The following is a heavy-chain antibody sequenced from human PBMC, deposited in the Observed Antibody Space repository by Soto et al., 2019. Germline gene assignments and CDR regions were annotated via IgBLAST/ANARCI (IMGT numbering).Heavy chain of an antibody. V-gene: IGHV3-7*03. Sequence: GPLRLRCAAAGLTSNNFWMRWIRQSPGKGLEWVANIKHDGSETYYVDSVKGRFSISRDNAKNSLFLQMNTLRTEDTAVYYCARDFATHCSGSTCYRSAYWGQGALVTVSS. J-gene: IGHJ4*02. D-gene: IGHD2-15*01. CDR3: ARDFATHCSGSTCYRSAY. CDR2: IKHDGSET. CDR1: GLTSNNFW.